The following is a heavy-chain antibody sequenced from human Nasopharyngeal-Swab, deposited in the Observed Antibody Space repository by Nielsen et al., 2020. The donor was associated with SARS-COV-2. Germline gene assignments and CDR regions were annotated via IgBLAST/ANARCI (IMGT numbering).Heavy chain of an antibody. D-gene: IGHD3-22*01. CDR3: ARATMIVVVIGAFDI. V-gene: IGHV4-31*02. J-gene: IGHJ3*02. Sequence: WIRQPPGKGLEWIGYIYYSGSTYYSPSLKSRVTISVDTSKNQFSLKLSSVTAADTAVYYCARATMIVVVIGAFDICGQGTMVTVSS. CDR2: IYYSGST.